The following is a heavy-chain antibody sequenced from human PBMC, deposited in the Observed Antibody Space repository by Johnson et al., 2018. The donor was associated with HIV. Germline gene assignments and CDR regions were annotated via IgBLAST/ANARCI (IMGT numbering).Heavy chain of an antibody. V-gene: IGHV3-30*04. D-gene: IGHD1-26*01. CDR1: GFTFSSYA. CDR3: ARASQLELDFDAFDI. J-gene: IGHJ3*02. Sequence: QVQLVESGGGVVQPGRSLRLSCAASGFTFSSYAMHWVRQAPGKGLEWVAVISYDGSNKYYADSVEGRFTISRDNSKNTLYLQMNSLRAEDTAVYYCARASQLELDFDAFDIWGQGTMVTVSS. CDR2: ISYDGSNK.